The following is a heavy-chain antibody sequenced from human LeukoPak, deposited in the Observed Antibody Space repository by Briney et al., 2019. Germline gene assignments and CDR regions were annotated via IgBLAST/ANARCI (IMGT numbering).Heavy chain of an antibody. CDR2: ISSSSSTI. CDR3: ARDRYPTK. J-gene: IGHJ4*02. Sequence: GGSLRLSCAASGFTFSSYEMNWVRQAPGMGLEWVSYISSSSSTIYYADSVKGRFIISRDNAKNSLYLQMNSLRAEDTAVYYCARDRYPTKWGQGTLVTVSS. CDR1: GFTFSSYE. D-gene: IGHD1-1*01. V-gene: IGHV3-48*01.